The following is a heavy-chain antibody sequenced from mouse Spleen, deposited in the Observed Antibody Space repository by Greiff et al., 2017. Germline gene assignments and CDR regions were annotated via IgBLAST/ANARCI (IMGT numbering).Heavy chain of an antibody. Sequence: QVQLKEPGAELVKPGASVKLSCKASGYTFTSYWMQWVKQRPGQGLEWIGEIDPSDSYTNYNQKFKGKATLTVDTSSSTAYMQLSSLTSEDSAVYYCAREGTFYWGQGTTLTVSS. V-gene: IGHV1-50*01. CDR2: IDPSDSYT. CDR1: GYTFTSYW. J-gene: IGHJ2*01. CDR3: AREGTFY.